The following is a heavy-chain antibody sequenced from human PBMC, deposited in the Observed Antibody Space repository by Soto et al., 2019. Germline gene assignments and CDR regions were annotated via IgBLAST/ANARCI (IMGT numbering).Heavy chain of an antibody. CDR1: GGSISSGGYY. J-gene: IGHJ6*02. V-gene: IGHV4-31*03. CDR2: IYYSGST. CDR3: ASAGHYDFWSGFSYHGMDV. D-gene: IGHD3-3*01. Sequence: SDTLSLTCTASGGSISSGGYYWSWIRQHPGKGLEWIGYIYYSGSTYYNPSLKSRVTISVDTSKNQFSLKLSSVTAADTAVYYCASAGHYDFWSGFSYHGMDVWGQGTTVTVSS.